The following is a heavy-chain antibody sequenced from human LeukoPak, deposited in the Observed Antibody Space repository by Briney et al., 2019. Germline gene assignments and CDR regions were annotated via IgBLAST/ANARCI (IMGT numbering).Heavy chain of an antibody. Sequence: TLSLTCTVSGGSISSGGYCWSWIRQHPGKGLEWIGYIYYSGSTYYNPSLKSRVTISVDTSKNQFSLKLSSVTAADTAVYYCARVGKVYYDSSGYPDYWGQGTLVTVSS. CDR2: IYYSGST. J-gene: IGHJ4*02. CDR3: ARVGKVYYDSSGYPDY. CDR1: GGSISSGGYC. D-gene: IGHD3-22*01. V-gene: IGHV4-31*03.